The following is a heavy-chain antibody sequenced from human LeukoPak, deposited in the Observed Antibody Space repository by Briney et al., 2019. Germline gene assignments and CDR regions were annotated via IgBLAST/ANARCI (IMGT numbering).Heavy chain of an antibody. CDR1: GYSFSSYW. J-gene: IGHJ4*02. CDR3: ARGEGGYNYAF. Sequence: GESLKISSKASGYSFSSYWIAWVRQIPGKGLEWMGIINPADSDTRYSLSIQGQVTISADRSISTAYLQWSSLKASDTAIYYCARGEGGYNYAFWGQGTLVSVSS. D-gene: IGHD5-24*01. V-gene: IGHV5-51*01. CDR2: INPADSDT.